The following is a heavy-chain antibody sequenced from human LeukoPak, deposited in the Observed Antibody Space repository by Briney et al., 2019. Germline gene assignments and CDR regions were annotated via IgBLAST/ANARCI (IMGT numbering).Heavy chain of an antibody. V-gene: IGHV3-74*01. J-gene: IGHJ6*03. CDR1: GFMFSGYW. CDR3: ATGGGWDPSSGVVTHIDV. D-gene: IGHD3-3*01. CDR2: IYYDGSGI. Sequence: PGGSLRLSCAASGFMFSGYWMHWVRQGPEKGLELVSRIYYDGSGIIYADSVKGRFTTSRDNPKNTLYLQMSSLRVEDTAVYYCATGGGWDPSSGVVTHIDVWGKGTTVTVSS.